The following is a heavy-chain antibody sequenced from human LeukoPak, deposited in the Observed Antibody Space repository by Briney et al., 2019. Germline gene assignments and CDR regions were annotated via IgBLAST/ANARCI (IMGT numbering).Heavy chain of an antibody. J-gene: IGHJ4*02. Sequence: PGGSLRLSCAASGFAFNFYAMSWVRQAPGKGLQWVSTINANGINTYYADSVRGRFTISRDNSKDTLYLQLNSLRAEDTAVYYCAKGAAAGEYYFDYWGQGTLVTVSS. D-gene: IGHD6-13*01. CDR2: INANGINT. V-gene: IGHV3-23*01. CDR3: AKGAAAGEYYFDY. CDR1: GFAFNFYA.